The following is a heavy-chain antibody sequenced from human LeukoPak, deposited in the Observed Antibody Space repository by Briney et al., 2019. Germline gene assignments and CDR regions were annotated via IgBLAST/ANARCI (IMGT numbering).Heavy chain of an antibody. CDR3: ARDIGRALDY. V-gene: IGHV3-48*01. D-gene: IGHD1-26*01. CDR1: GFTFSSHE. CDR2: ISSSSSTI. J-gene: IGHJ4*02. Sequence: PGGSLRLSCAASGFTFSSHEMNWVRQAPGKGLEWVSYISSSSSTIYYADSVKGRFTISRDNAKNSLYLQMNSLRAEDTAVYYCARDIGRALDYWGQGTLDAVSS.